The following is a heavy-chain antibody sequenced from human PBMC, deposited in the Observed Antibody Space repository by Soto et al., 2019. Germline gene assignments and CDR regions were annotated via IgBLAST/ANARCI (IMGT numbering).Heavy chain of an antibody. CDR3: ARGSGRITMVRGVIINQNWFDP. Sequence: ASVKVSCKASGYTFTSYAMHWVRQAPGQRLEWMGWINAGNGNTKYSQKFQGRVTITRDTSASTAYMELSSLRSEDTAVYYCARGSGRITMVRGVIINQNWFDPWGQGTLVTVSS. CDR2: INAGNGNT. CDR1: GYTFTSYA. D-gene: IGHD3-10*01. V-gene: IGHV1-3*01. J-gene: IGHJ5*02.